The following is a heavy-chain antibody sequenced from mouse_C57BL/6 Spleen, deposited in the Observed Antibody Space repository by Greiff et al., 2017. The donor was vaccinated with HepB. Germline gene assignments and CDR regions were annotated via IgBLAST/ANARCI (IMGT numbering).Heavy chain of an antibody. CDR3: ARLRGRGNAMDY. J-gene: IGHJ4*01. Sequence: QVQLQQPGAELVMPGASVKLSCKASGYTFTSYWMHWVKQRPGQGLEWIGEIDPSDSYTNYNQKFKGKSTLTVDKSSSTAYMQLSSLTSEDSAVYYCARLRGRGNAMDYWGQGTSVTVSS. CDR1: GYTFTSYW. V-gene: IGHV1-69*01. CDR2: IDPSDSYT.